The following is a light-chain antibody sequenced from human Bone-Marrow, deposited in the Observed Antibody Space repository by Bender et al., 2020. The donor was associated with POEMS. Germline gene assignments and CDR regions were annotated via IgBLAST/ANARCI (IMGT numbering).Light chain of an antibody. CDR1: SSDVGNYHY. J-gene: IGLJ1*01. Sequence: QSALSQPPSASGSPGQSVTISCPGTSSDVGNYHYVSWHQQHPGKAPKLLIYGVSKRPSGVPNRFSGSKSGASASLTISGLQPEDEGDYFCCSYGGYYTPFVFGTGTKVTV. CDR3: CSYGGYYTPFV. V-gene: IGLV2-8*01. CDR2: GVS.